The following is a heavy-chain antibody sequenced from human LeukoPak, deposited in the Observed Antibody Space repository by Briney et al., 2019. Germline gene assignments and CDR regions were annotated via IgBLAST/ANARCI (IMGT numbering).Heavy chain of an antibody. J-gene: IGHJ4*02. CDR3: ARGPVSSSGFFGY. D-gene: IGHD6-19*01. Sequence: GGSLRLSCAASGFTFSSYAMSWVRQAPGKGLEWVSAISGSGGSTYYADSVKGRFTISRDNAKNSLYLQMNSLRAEDTAVYYCARGPVSSSGFFGYWGQGTLVTVSS. V-gene: IGHV3-23*01. CDR1: GFTFSSYA. CDR2: ISGSGGST.